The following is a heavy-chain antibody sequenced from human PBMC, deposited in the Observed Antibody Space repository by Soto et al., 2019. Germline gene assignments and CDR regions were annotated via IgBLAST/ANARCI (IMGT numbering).Heavy chain of an antibody. CDR2: IHYSGST. CDR1: GGSVSSSGNY. CDR3: ARHHRFCSGGACYALDH. D-gene: IGHD2-15*01. J-gene: IGHJ4*02. V-gene: IGHV4-61*05. Sequence: PSETLSLTCTVSGGSVSSSGNYWGWIRQPPGKGLEWIGYIHYSGSTNYNLSLKSRVTVSVDTSKNQFFLKLSSVIAADTAMYYCARHHRFCSGGACYALDHWGQGTLVTVSS.